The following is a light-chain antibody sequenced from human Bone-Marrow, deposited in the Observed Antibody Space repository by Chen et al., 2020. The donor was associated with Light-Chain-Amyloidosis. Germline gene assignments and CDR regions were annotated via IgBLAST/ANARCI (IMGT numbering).Light chain of an antibody. CDR3: QQYGTSPLT. V-gene: IGKV3-20*01. Sequence: DIVLTQPPGTLSLSPGEGSNLSCRASQTISSNYLPWYQQKFGQAPRLLIYGSSSRATGIPDRFTGSGSGTDFTLTINRLEPEDFAMYYCQQYGTSPLTFGGGTKVEIK. CDR1: QTISSNY. J-gene: IGKJ4*01. CDR2: GSS.